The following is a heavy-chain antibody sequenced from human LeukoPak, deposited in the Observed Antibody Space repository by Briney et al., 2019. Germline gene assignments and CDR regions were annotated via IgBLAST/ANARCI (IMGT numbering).Heavy chain of an antibody. CDR2: ISGSGGST. CDR3: AKGLYYYGSGSYYNDLDYFDY. D-gene: IGHD3-10*01. CDR1: GFTFSSYA. Sequence: GGSLRLSCAASGFTFSSYAMSWVRQAPGKGLEWVSAISGSGGSTYYADSVKGRFTISRDNSKNTLYLQMNSLRAEDTAVYYCAKGLYYYGSGSYYNDLDYFDYWGQGTLVTVSS. V-gene: IGHV3-23*01. J-gene: IGHJ4*02.